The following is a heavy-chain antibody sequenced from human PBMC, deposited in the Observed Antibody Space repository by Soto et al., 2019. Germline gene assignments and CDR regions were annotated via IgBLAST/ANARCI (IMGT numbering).Heavy chain of an antibody. V-gene: IGHV3-23*01. D-gene: IGHD3-3*01. Sequence: GGSLRLSCAASGFAFISYAIIFFGHSPFKGLEWVSAISGSGGSTYYADSVKGRFTISRDNSKKTLYLQMNSLRAEDTAVYYCAKDRGVVAYYYYGMDVWGQGTTVTVSS. CDR2: ISGSGGST. CDR1: GFAFISYA. CDR3: AKDRGVVAYYYYGMDV. J-gene: IGHJ6*02.